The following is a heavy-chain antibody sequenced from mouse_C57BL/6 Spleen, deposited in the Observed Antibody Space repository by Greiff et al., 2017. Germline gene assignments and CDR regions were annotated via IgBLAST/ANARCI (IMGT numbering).Heavy chain of an antibody. Sequence: QVQLQQSGAELVKPGASVKLSCKASGYTFTSYWMHWVKQRPGQGLEWIGMIHPNSGSTNYNEKFKSKATLTVDKSSSTAYMQLSSLTSEDSAVYYCARPAYGSSYDWYFDVWGTGTTVTVSS. D-gene: IGHD1-1*01. CDR2: IHPNSGST. CDR3: ARPAYGSSYDWYFDV. V-gene: IGHV1-64*01. CDR1: GYTFTSYW. J-gene: IGHJ1*03.